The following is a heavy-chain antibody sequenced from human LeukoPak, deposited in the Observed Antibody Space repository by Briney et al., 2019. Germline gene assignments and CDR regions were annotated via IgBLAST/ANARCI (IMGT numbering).Heavy chain of an antibody. D-gene: IGHD6-13*01. J-gene: IGHJ6*02. CDR3: ARGAARDYYYYGMDV. V-gene: IGHV3-11*01. CDR1: GFTFSDYY. Sequence: GGSLRLSCAVSGFTFSDYYISWIRQAPGKGLEWVSYISSSGTTIYYTDSVKGRFTISRDHAKNSLYLQMNSLRAEDTAVYYCARGAARDYYYYGMDVWGQGTTVTVSS. CDR2: ISSSGTTI.